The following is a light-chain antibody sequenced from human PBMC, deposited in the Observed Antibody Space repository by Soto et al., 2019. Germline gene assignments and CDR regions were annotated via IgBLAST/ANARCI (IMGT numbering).Light chain of an antibody. CDR2: EVN. V-gene: IGLV2-14*01. CDR3: SSFTSTTAVYV. CDR1: INDIGAYNY. J-gene: IGLJ1*01. Sequence: QSVVRPPASVRASPGQSLPVSCTGNINDIGAYNYVSWYQQHPGKATKLIIYEVNNRPSGISNRFSGSKSGNKASLTISGLQAEDEADYFCSSFTSTTAVYVFGAGNKVNVL.